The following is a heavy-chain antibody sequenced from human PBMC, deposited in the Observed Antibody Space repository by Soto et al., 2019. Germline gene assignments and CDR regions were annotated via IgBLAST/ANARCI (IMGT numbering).Heavy chain of an antibody. J-gene: IGHJ4*02. V-gene: IGHV4-39*07. CDR1: GGSISSSVYS. D-gene: IGHD1-26*01. CDR2: INHSGST. Sequence: PSGTLSLTCAVSGGSISSSVYSWSWIRQPPGKGLEWIGEINHSGSTNYNPSLKSRVTISVDTSKNQFSLKLSSVTAADTAVYYCATGRQWGKNWGQGTLVTVSS. CDR3: ATGRQWGKN.